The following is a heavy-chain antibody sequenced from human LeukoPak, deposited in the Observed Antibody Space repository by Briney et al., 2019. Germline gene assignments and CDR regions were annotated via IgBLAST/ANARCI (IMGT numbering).Heavy chain of an antibody. V-gene: IGHV3-7*01. CDR2: IKKDGSEK. CDR1: GFTFHTYW. J-gene: IGHJ3*02. CDR3: ARDQAYATSGYRPWAFDI. D-gene: IGHD3-22*01. Sequence: GRSLRLSCVASGFTFHTYWMSWVRQAPGKGLEWVASIKKDGSEKYYVGSVKGRFTSSRDNAKNSLYVQMNSLRAEDTAVYYCARDQAYATSGYRPWAFDIWGQGTMVTVSS.